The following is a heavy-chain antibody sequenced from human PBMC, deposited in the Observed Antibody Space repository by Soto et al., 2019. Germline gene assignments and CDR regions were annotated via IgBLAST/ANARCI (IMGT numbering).Heavy chain of an antibody. D-gene: IGHD2-8*01. V-gene: IGHV4-39*01. CDR3: ESQGRNTNTAILRRSVTDS. J-gene: IGHJ5*01. CDR1: SGSISSNSYL. CDR2: IPYSGEK. Sequence: SETLSLTCSVSSGSISSNSYLWCWIRQSPGKGLEWIGAIPYSGEKYYRESLKSRVTMHVNTEKNQFSLKLNSVTDADTAVYYCESQGRNTNTAILRRSVTDSFG.